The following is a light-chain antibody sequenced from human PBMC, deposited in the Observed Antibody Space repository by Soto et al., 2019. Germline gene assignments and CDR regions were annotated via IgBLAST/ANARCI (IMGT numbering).Light chain of an antibody. V-gene: IGKV1-39*01. CDR2: GAS. Sequence: DIQMTQSPSSLSASVGDRVSITCRASQSISSFLNWYQQKPGKAPQLLIYGASNLQGGVPSRFSGSGSGTEFTLTISSPQPEDFATYYCQQSYSTPAFTFGPGTKMDVK. CDR3: QQSYSTPAFT. J-gene: IGKJ3*01. CDR1: QSISSF.